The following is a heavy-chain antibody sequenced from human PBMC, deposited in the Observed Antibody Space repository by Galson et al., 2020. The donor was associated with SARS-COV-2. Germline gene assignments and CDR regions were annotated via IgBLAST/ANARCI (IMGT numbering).Heavy chain of an antibody. D-gene: IGHD2-2*02. CDR3: ARHGDCSSTSCYTGAFAF. CDR2: IYYSGNT. CDR1: GGSISSSNYY. Sequence: SQTLSLPCTVSGGSISSSNYYWGWIRQPPGKGLEWIGSIYYSGNTYYNPSLKSPVTISVDTSQNQFSLKLSSVTAAHTAVYYCARHGDCSSTSCYTGAFAFGGRGTMVTVSS. J-gene: IGHJ3*01. V-gene: IGHV4-39*01.